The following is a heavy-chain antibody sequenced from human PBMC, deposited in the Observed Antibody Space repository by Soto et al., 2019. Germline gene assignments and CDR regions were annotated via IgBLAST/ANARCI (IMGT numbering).Heavy chain of an antibody. J-gene: IGHJ4*02. D-gene: IGHD4-17*01. CDR3: ARTWTTVVTRGFDY. V-gene: IGHV4-34*01. CDR2: INHSGST. Sequence: QVQLQQWGAGLLKPSETLSLTCAVYGGSFSGYYWSWIRQPPGKGLEWNGEINHSGSTNYNPSLKSRVTISVDTSKNQFSLKLSSVTAADTAVYYCARTWTTVVTRGFDYWGQGTLVTVSS. CDR1: GGSFSGYY.